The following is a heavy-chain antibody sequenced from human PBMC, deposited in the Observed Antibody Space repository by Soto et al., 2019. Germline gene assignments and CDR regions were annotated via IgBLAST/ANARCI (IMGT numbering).Heavy chain of an antibody. J-gene: IGHJ3*02. CDR2: ISYDGSNK. CDR1: GFTFSSYA. V-gene: IGHV3-30-3*01. D-gene: IGHD2-15*01. CDR3: ARDVLGVCSGGSCEDHDAFDI. Sequence: GGSLRLSCAASGFTFSSYAMHWVRQAPGKGLEWVAVISYDGSNKYYADSVKGRFTISRDNSKNTLYLQMNSLRAEDTAVYYCARDVLGVCSGGSCEDHDAFDIWGQGTMVTVSS.